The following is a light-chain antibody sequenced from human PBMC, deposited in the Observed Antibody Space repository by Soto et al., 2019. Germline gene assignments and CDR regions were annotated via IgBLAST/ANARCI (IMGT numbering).Light chain of an antibody. CDR2: KAS. V-gene: IGKV1-5*03. Sequence: DFQMTQYPSTLSGSLGDRFTITCRASQAISSWLAWYQQKPGKAPKLLIYKASTLKSGVPSRFSGSGSGTEFTLTIISLQPDDFATYYCQHYNSYSEAFGQGTKVDIK. CDR1: QAISSW. CDR3: QHYNSYSEA. J-gene: IGKJ1*01.